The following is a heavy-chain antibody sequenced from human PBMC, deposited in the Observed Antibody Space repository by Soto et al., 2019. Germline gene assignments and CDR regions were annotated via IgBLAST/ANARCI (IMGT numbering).Heavy chain of an antibody. D-gene: IGHD3-3*02. CDR3: ARSLFLASTDTEPFDY. CDR2: ISSDGNDI. CDR1: GFSFSSFW. V-gene: IGHV3-74*01. J-gene: IGHJ4*02. Sequence: LRLSCAASGFSFSSFWMHWVRQAPGKGLMWVSRISSDGNDIHYADSVKGRFTISRDNSQNTLYLQMNSLRADDTAVYYCARSLFLASTDTEPFDYWGQGALVTVSS.